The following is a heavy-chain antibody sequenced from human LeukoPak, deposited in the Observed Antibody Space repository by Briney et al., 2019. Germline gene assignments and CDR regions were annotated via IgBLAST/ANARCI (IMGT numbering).Heavy chain of an antibody. CDR3: ATDRNGGKYYDY. CDR2: IWYDGSNQ. V-gene: IGHV3-33*01. CDR1: GLNFRNYG. Sequence: GGSLRLSCAASGLNFRNYGMHWVRQAPGKGLGWVAVIWYDGSNQYYVDSVKGRFTVSKDNAKNMLYLQMNSLRAEDTAVHYCATDRNGGKYYDYWGQGTLVTVSS. J-gene: IGHJ4*02. D-gene: IGHD1-26*01.